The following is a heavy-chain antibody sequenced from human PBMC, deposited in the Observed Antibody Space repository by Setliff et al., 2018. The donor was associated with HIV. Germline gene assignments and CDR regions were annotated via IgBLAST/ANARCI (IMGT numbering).Heavy chain of an antibody. Sequence: SETLSLTCTVSGGSISSTSYYWGWIRQPAGKGLEWIGRIYTSGSTNYNPSLKSRVTMSVDTSKNQLSLKLSSVTAADTAVYYCARQGNYYGSQKDYWGQGTLVTVSS. V-gene: IGHV4-61*02. J-gene: IGHJ4*02. CDR2: IYTSGST. CDR1: GGSISSTSYY. D-gene: IGHD3-10*01. CDR3: ARQGNYYGSQKDY.